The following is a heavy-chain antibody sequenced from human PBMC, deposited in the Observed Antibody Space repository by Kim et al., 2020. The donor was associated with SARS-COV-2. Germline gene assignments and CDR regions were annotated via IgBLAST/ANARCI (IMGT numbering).Heavy chain of an antibody. CDR2: IYPGDSDT. Sequence: GESLKISCKGSGYSFTNYWIGWVRQMPGKGLEWMGIIYPGDSDTRYSPSFQGQVTISADKSISTAYLQWSSLKASDTAMYYCARQSFSAPYYYHSSSSPSLAYWGQGTLVTVSS. CDR3: ARQSFSAPYYYHSSSSPSLAY. V-gene: IGHV5-51*01. J-gene: IGHJ4*01. D-gene: IGHD3-22*01. CDR1: GYSFTNYW.